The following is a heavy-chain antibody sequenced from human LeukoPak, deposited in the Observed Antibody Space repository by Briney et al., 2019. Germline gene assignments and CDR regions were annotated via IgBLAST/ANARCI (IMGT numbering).Heavy chain of an antibody. V-gene: IGHV4-39*01. CDR3: ARAYSSSWYFNWFDP. CDR1: GGSISSSSYY. D-gene: IGHD6-13*01. Sequence: SETLSLTCTVSGGSISSSSYYWGWIRQPPGKGLEWIGSIYYSGSTYYNPSLKSRVTISVDTSKNQFSLKLSSVTAADTAVYYCARAYSSSWYFNWFDPWGQGTLVTVSS. CDR2: IYYSGST. J-gene: IGHJ5*02.